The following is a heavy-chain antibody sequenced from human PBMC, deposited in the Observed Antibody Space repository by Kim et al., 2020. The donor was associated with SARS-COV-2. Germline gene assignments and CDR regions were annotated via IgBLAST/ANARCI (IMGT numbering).Heavy chain of an antibody. Sequence: YIDSVKGRFTISRDHSKNTLYLQMNSLRAEDTAVYYCAKNRGPTWNYYFDYWGQGTLVTVSS. CDR3: AKNRGPTWNYYFDY. D-gene: IGHD1-1*01. J-gene: IGHJ4*02. V-gene: IGHV3-23*01.